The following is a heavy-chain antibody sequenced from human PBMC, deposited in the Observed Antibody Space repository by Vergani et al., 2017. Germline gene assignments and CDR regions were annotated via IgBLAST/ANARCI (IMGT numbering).Heavy chain of an antibody. J-gene: IGHJ2*01. CDR3: ARVRDIVVVVAATGTFGRDWYFDL. D-gene: IGHD2-15*01. CDR1: GFTFSSYG. CDR2: INHSGST. V-gene: IGHV4-34*01. Sequence: QVQLVESGGGVVQPGRSLRLSCAASGFTFSSYGMHWVRQAPGKGLEWIGEINHSGSTNYNPSLKSRVTISVDTSKNQFSLKLSSVTAADTAVYYCARVRDIVVVVAATGTFGRDWYFDLWGRGTLVTVSS.